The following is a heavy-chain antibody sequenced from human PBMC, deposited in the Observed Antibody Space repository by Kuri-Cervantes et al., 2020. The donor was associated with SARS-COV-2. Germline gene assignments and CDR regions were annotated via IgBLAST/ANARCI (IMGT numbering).Heavy chain of an antibody. CDR3: ARGGLIGYYDSSGYSVDY. CDR1: GYSISSGYY. V-gene: IGHV4-38-2*01. J-gene: IGHJ4*02. CDR2: IYHSGST. Sequence: SQTLSLTCAVSGYSISSGYYWGWIRQPPGKGLEWIGSIYHSGSTYYNPSLKSRVTISVDTSKNQFSLKLSSVTAADTAVYYCARGGLIGYYDSSGYSVDYWGQGTLVTVSS. D-gene: IGHD3-22*01.